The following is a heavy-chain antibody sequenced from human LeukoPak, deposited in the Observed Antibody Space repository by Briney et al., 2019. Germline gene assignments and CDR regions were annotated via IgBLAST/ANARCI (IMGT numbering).Heavy chain of an antibody. CDR1: GGTFSSYA. Sequence: GASVKVSCKASGGTFSSYAIGWVRQAPGQGLEWMGGIIPIFGTANYAQKFQGRVTITADKSTSTAYMELSSLRSEDTAVYYCAAGTSGYSYGYYDYWGQGTPVTVSS. CDR3: AAGTSGYSYGYYDY. V-gene: IGHV1-69*06. J-gene: IGHJ4*02. D-gene: IGHD5-18*01. CDR2: IIPIFGTA.